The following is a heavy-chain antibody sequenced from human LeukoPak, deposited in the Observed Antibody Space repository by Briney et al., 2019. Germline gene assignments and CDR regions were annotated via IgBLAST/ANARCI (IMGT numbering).Heavy chain of an antibody. V-gene: IGHV1-2*02. D-gene: IGHD3-10*01. CDR1: GYTLTELS. J-gene: IGHJ4*02. CDR2: INPNSGGT. CDR3: ARRYYYGSGSPGLDY. Sequence: ASVKVSCKVSGYTLTELSMHWVRQAPGQGLEWMGWINPNSGGTNYAQKFQGRVTMTRDTSISTAYMELSRLRSDDTAVYYCARRYYYGSGSPGLDYWGQGTLVTVSS.